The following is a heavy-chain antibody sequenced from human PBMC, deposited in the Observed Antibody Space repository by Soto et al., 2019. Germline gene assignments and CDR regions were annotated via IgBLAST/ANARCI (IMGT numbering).Heavy chain of an antibody. V-gene: IGHV4-34*01. CDR3: ARDKITGLFDY. CDR2: INHSGST. CDR1: GGSFSAYD. D-gene: IGHD2-8*02. Sequence: QVQLQQWGAGLLKPSETLSLTCAVYGGSFSAYDWTWIRQPPGTGLEWIGEINHSGSTNYNPSLKSWVTISVDTSKNQFSLKLTSVTAADTAVYYCARDKITGLFDYWGQGTLVTVSS. J-gene: IGHJ4*02.